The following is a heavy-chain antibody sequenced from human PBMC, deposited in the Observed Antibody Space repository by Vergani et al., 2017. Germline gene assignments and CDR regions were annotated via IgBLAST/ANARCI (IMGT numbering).Heavy chain of an antibody. CDR1: GFTFSSYW. V-gene: IGHV3-7*03. D-gene: IGHD4-17*01. J-gene: IGHJ5*02. CDR2: IKQDGSEK. Sequence: EVQLVESGGGLVQPGGSLRLSCAASGFTFSSYWMSWVRQAPGKGLEWVANIKQDGSEKYYVDSVKGRFTISRDNAKNSLYLQMNSLRAEDTAEYYCARESTVTTGGWFDPWGQGTLVTVAS. CDR3: ARESTVTTGGWFDP.